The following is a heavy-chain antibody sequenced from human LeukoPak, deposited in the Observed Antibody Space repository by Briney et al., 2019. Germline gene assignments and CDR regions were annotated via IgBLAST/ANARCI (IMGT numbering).Heavy chain of an antibody. V-gene: IGHV4-31*03. CDR2: IYYSGST. D-gene: IGHD4-11*01. J-gene: IGHJ4*02. Sequence: SQTLSLTCTVSGGSISSGGYYWSWLRQHPGKGLEWLGYIYYSGSTYYNPSLKSRVTISVDTSKNQFSLKLSSVTAADTAVYYCARARGPDYSNYLTSFDYWGQGTLVTVSS. CDR1: GGSISSGGYY. CDR3: ARARGPDYSNYLTSFDY.